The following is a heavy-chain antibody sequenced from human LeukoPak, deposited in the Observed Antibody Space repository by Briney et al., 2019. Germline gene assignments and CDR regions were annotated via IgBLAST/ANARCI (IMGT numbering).Heavy chain of an antibody. CDR2: FSGSGGST. CDR1: GFTFSSYA. CDR3: ARWLQE. V-gene: IGHV3-23*01. D-gene: IGHD5-24*01. J-gene: IGHJ4*02. Sequence: GGSLRLSCAASGFTFSSYAMSWVRQAPGKGLECISGFSGSGGSTYYADSVKGRFTISRDNSKNSLYLQMNSLRAEDTAVYYCARWLQEWGQGTLVTVSS.